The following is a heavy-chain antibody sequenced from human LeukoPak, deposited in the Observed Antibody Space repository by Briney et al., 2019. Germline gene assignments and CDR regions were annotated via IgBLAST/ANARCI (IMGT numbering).Heavy chain of an antibody. CDR3: ARLGLWFGELRALYFDY. CDR2: IYYSGST. J-gene: IGHJ4*02. CDR1: GGSISSYY. V-gene: IGHV4-59*08. D-gene: IGHD3-10*01. Sequence: PSETLSLTCTVSGGSISSYYWSRIRQPPGKGLEWIGYIYYSGSTNYNPSLKSRVTISVDTSKNQFSLKLSSVTAADTAVYYCARLGLWFGELRALYFDYWGQGTLVTVSS.